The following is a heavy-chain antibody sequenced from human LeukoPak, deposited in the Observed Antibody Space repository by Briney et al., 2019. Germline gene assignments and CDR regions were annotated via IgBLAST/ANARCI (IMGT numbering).Heavy chain of an antibody. J-gene: IGHJ3*02. CDR3: ARGVYYDILTGFGAFDI. D-gene: IGHD3-9*01. CDR1: GGTFSSYA. Sequence: SVKVSCKASGGTFSSYAISWVRQAPGQGLEWMGGIIPIFGTANYAQKFQGRVTITADESTSTAYMELSSLRSEDTAVYYCARGVYYDILTGFGAFDIWGQGTMVTVSS. V-gene: IGHV1-69*13. CDR2: IIPIFGTA.